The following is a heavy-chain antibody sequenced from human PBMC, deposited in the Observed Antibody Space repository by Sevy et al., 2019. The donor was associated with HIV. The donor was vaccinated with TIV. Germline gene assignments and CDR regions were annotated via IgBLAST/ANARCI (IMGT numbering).Heavy chain of an antibody. Sequence: SETLSLTCAVYGGSFSGYYWSWIRQPPGKGLEWIGEINHSGSTNYNPSLKSRVTILVDTSKNQFSLKLSSVTAADTAVYYCARGITMIAPYYYYYMDVWGKGTTVTVSS. CDR3: ARGITMIAPYYYYYMDV. V-gene: IGHV4-34*01. CDR2: INHSGST. J-gene: IGHJ6*03. D-gene: IGHD3-22*01. CDR1: GGSFSGYY.